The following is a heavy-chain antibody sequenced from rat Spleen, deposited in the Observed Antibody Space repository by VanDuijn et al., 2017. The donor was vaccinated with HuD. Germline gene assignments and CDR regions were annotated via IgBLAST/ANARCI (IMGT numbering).Heavy chain of an antibody. Sequence: EVQLVESGGDLVQPGRSMILSCAASGFTFSNYDMAWVRQAPAKGLEWVASINYDGSSTYYRDSVKGRFTISRDNAKSTLYLQMDSLRSEDTATYYCARDRTTDLLYRFAYWGQGTLVTVSS. CDR2: INYDGSST. J-gene: IGHJ3*01. CDR1: GFTFSNYD. V-gene: IGHV5-25*01. CDR3: ARDRTTDLLYRFAY. D-gene: IGHD1-2*01.